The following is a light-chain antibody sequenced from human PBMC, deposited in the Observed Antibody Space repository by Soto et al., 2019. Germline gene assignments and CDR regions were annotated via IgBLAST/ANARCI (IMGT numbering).Light chain of an antibody. J-gene: IGKJ1*01. CDR2: DAS. Sequence: DIHMTQSPYSLAVSVGDRVASTCRTSQNINAWLAWYQQRPGQAPKLLIYDASTVQSGVPSRFSGSGSGTEFTLTISRLQPDDSATYYCQHYSLYSPWTFGQGTKVDI. V-gene: IGKV1-5*01. CDR3: QHYSLYSPWT. CDR1: QNINAW.